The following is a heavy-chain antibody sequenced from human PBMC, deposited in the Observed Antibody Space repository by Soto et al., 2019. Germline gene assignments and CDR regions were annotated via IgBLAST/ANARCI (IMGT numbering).Heavy chain of an antibody. V-gene: IGHV3-33*01. CDR3: ARAQLSTMIVLVSPPVVDY. CDR1: GFPFSTYG. Sequence: GGSLRLSCAASGFPFSTYGMHWVRQAPGKGLEWVAVIWYDGNKIYYADSVKGRFTISRDNSNSTLYLQMNSLRAEDTAVYYCARAQLSTMIVLVSPPVVDYWGHLTRVTVSS. D-gene: IGHD3-22*01. CDR2: IWYDGNKI. J-gene: IGHJ4*01.